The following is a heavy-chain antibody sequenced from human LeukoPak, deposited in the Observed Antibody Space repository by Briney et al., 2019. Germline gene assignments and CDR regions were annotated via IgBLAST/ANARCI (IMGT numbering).Heavy chain of an antibody. CDR1: GFTFSSYS. D-gene: IGHD2-2*01. Sequence: GGSLRLSCAASGFTFSSYSMNWVRQAPGKGLEWVSSISSSSSYIYYADSVKGRLTISRDNAKNSLYLQMNSLRAEDTAVYYCARVRPRGYCSSTSCYSLDYWGQGTLVTVSS. CDR2: ISSSSSYI. J-gene: IGHJ4*02. V-gene: IGHV3-21*01. CDR3: ARVRPRGYCSSTSCYSLDY.